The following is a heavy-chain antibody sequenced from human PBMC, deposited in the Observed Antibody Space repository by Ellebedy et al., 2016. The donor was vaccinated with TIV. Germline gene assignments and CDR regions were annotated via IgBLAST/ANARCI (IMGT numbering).Heavy chain of an antibody. D-gene: IGHD1-26*01. J-gene: IGHJ4*02. CDR1: GGSISSYY. V-gene: IGHV4-59*01. Sequence: SETLSLTXTVSGGSISSYYWSWIRQPPGKGLEWIGYIYYSGSTNYNPSLKSRVTISVDTSKNQFSLKLSSVTAADTAVYYCARVREVGATTFLPRAPHLYPDYWGQGTLVTVSS. CDR2: IYYSGST. CDR3: ARVREVGATTFLPRAPHLYPDY.